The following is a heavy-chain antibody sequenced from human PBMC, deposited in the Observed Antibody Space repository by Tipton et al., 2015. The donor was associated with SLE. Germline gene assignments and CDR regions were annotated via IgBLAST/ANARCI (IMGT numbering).Heavy chain of an antibody. D-gene: IGHD6-19*01. Sequence: TLSLPCTVSDGSISSSDYYWGWIRQPPGKGLEWIGSMFYSGGTYYNLSLKSRVTMSMDTSKNQFSPKFGSVTAADTAGYYCASVGFSVAGTSEDAFDIWGQGTMVTVS. V-gene: IGHV4-39*07. CDR1: DGSISSSDYY. J-gene: IGHJ3*02. CDR2: MFYSGGT. CDR3: ASVGFSVAGTSEDAFDI.